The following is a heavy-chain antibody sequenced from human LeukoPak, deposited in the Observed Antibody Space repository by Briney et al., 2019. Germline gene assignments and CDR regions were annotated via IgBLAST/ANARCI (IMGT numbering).Heavy chain of an antibody. CDR1: GFTFDDYA. J-gene: IGHJ4*02. Sequence: GGSLRLSCAASGFTFDDYAMHWVRQAPGKGLEWVSVVYDGGSTVYADSVKGRFTISRDNSKNTLFLQMNNLRVEGTAVYYCARDGAYSYGYGFDYWGQGTLVTVSS. CDR2: VYDGGST. V-gene: IGHV3-66*01. CDR3: ARDGAYSYGYGFDY. D-gene: IGHD5-18*01.